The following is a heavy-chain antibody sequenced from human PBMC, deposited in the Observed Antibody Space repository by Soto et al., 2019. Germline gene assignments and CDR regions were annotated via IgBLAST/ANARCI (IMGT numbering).Heavy chain of an antibody. Sequence: EVQLAESGGGLVQPGGSLRLSCAASGFTFSDHYMDWVRQAPGKGLEWVGRSRDKVHSHTTEYAASAKGRFTISRGDSENSLYLQMNSLKTEDTAVYYCARGVVSTGYFDYWGQGTLVTVSS. CDR1: GFTFSDHY. CDR2: SRDKVHSHTT. CDR3: ARGVVSTGYFDY. D-gene: IGHD5-12*01. J-gene: IGHJ4*02. V-gene: IGHV3-72*01.